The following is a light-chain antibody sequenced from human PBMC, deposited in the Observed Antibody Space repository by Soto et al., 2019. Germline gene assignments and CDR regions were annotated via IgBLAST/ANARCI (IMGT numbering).Light chain of an antibody. CDR2: GAS. V-gene: IGKV3-11*01. J-gene: IGKJ1*01. Sequence: EIVLTQSPATLSVSPGERAALSCRARQSVSNNLAWYQQRPGQPPRLLIFGASNRATGIPARFSGSGSGTEFTPTISSLETEDYAIYYCQQRSNWPPGWTFGQGTKVDIK. CDR1: QSVSNN. CDR3: QQRSNWPPGWT.